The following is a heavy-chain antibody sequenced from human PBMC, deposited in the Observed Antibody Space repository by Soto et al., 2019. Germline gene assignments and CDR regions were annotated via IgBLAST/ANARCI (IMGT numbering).Heavy chain of an antibody. CDR3: ASGYCSGGSCHYGMDV. D-gene: IGHD2-15*01. CDR2: IYYSGST. J-gene: IGHJ6*02. CDR1: GGSISSGGYY. Sequence: SETLSLTCTVSGGSISSGGYYRSWIRQHPGEGLEWIGYIYYSGSTYYNPSLKSRVTISVDTSKNQFSLKLSSVTAADTAVYYCASGYCSGGSCHYGMDVWGQGTTVTVSS. V-gene: IGHV4-31*03.